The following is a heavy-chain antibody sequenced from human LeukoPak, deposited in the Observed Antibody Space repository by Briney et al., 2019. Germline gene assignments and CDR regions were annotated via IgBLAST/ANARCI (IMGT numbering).Heavy chain of an antibody. CDR2: IYHSGST. Sequence: PSETLSLTCTVSGGSISSGGYYWSWIRQPPGKGLEWIGFIYHSGSTYYNPSLKSRVTISVDRSKNQFSLKLSSVTAADTAVYYCARDQAAAGTFDWGQGTLVTLSS. J-gene: IGHJ4*02. D-gene: IGHD6-13*01. CDR3: ARDQAAAGTFD. V-gene: IGHV4-30-2*01. CDR1: GGSISSGGYY.